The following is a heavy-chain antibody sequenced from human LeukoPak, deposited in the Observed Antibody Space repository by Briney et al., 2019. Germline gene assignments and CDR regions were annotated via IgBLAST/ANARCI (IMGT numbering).Heavy chain of an antibody. CDR2: ISSSSGYL. D-gene: IGHD6-13*01. V-gene: IGHV3-21*01. J-gene: IGHJ4*02. Sequence: GGSLRLSCTASGFTFSIYNMNWVRQASGKGLEWVALISSSSGYLYYTDSVKGRFTISRDNAKNSLYLQMNSLRAEDTAVYYCARARYSSSSLDYWGRGTLVTVSS. CDR1: GFTFSIYN. CDR3: ARARYSSSSLDY.